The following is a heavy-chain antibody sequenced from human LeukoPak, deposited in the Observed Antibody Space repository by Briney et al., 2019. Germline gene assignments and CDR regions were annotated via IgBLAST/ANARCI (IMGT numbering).Heavy chain of an antibody. CDR3: ARDPPDRYFDWSPGDY. J-gene: IGHJ4*02. V-gene: IGHV1-18*01. D-gene: IGHD3-9*01. Sequence: ASVKVSCKASGYTFTSYDINWVRQAPGQGLEWMGWISAYNGNTNYAQKLQGRVTMTTDTSTSTAYMELRSLRSDDTAVYYCARDPPDRYFDWSPGDYWGQGTLVTVSS. CDR1: GYTFTSYD. CDR2: ISAYNGNT.